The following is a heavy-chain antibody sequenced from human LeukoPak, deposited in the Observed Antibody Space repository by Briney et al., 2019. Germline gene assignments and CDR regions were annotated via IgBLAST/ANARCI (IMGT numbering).Heavy chain of an antibody. D-gene: IGHD3-10*01. Sequence: GGSLRLSCAASGFTFSSYAMSWVRQAPGKGLEWVSAISGSGGSTYYADSVKGRFTISRDNSKNTLYLQMNSLRAEDTAVYYCAKATEVLGSGSYFNYWGQGTLVTVSS. J-gene: IGHJ4*02. CDR3: AKATEVLGSGSYFNY. V-gene: IGHV3-23*01. CDR1: GFTFSSYA. CDR2: ISGSGGST.